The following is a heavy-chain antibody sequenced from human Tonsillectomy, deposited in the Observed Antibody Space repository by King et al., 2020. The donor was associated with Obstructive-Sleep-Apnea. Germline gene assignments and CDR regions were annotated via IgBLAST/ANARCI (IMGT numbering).Heavy chain of an antibody. CDR1: GGSISSDNYY. CDR3: ARGNGDHPSYYFDY. Sequence: VQLQESGPGLVKPSQTLSLTCTVSGGSISSDNYYWSWIRQPPGKGLEWIGYIYYSGNTYYNPSLKSRVTISVDTSKNQFSLKLSSVTAADTAVYYCARGNGDHPSYYFDYWGQGTLVTVSS. D-gene: IGHD4-17*01. V-gene: IGHV4-30-4*01. J-gene: IGHJ4*02. CDR2: IYYSGNT.